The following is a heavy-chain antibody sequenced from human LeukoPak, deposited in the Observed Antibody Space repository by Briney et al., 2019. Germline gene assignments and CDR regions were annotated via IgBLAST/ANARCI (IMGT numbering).Heavy chain of an antibody. CDR2: IWYDGSNK. CDR3: ARTVWDYSSSWFPLDY. D-gene: IGHD6-13*01. J-gene: IGHJ4*02. CDR1: GFTFSSYG. V-gene: IGHV3-33*01. Sequence: GGSLRLSCAASGFTFSSYGMHWVRQAPGKGLEWVAVIWYDGSNKYYADSVKGRFTISRDNSKNTLYLQMNSLRAEDTAVYYCARTVWDYSSSWFPLDYWGQGTLVTVSS.